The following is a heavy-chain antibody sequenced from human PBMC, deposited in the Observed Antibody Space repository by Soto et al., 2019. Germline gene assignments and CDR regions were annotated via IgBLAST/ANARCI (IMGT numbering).Heavy chain of an antibody. CDR1: GFTFSNAW. Sequence: EVQLVESGGGLVKPGGSLRLSCAASGFTFSNAWMSWVRQAPGKGLEWVGRIKSKTDGGTTDYAAPVKGRFTISRDDSKNTLYLQMNSLKTEDTAVYYCTTGGIAARRDAFDIWGQGTMVTVSS. CDR2: IKSKTDGGTT. V-gene: IGHV3-15*01. D-gene: IGHD6-6*01. J-gene: IGHJ3*02. CDR3: TTGGIAARRDAFDI.